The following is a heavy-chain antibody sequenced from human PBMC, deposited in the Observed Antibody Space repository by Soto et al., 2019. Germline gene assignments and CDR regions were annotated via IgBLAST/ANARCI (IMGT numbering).Heavy chain of an antibody. Sequence: QVQLQESGPGLVKPSGTLSLTCAISDGFINSSHWWSWVRQPPGKGLEWIGEIYHSGHTKYNPSLNSRVTISVDKSKNQFSLTLRSVTAADTAVYYCAREATITMIVVAEAFDIWGQGTMVTVSS. CDR2: IYHSGHT. J-gene: IGHJ3*02. CDR1: DGFINSSHW. D-gene: IGHD3-22*01. CDR3: AREATITMIVVAEAFDI. V-gene: IGHV4-4*02.